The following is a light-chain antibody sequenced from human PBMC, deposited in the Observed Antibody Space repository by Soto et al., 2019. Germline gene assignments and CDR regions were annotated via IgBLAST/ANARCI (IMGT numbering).Light chain of an antibody. CDR2: GAS. CDR1: QSVSNR. V-gene: IGKV3-15*01. J-gene: IGKJ1*01. CDR3: QQFYNWPRT. Sequence: EIVMTQSPATLSVSPGERATLSCRVSQSVSNRLAWYQQKSGQAPRLLIYGASTRAAGVPDRFRGSGSETEFTLTITSLQSEDFAVYYCQQFYNWPRTFGQGTKVEIK.